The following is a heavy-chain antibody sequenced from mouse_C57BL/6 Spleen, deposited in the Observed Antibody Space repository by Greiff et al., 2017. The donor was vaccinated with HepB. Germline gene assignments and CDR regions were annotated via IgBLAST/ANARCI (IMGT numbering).Heavy chain of an antibody. CDR2: INPSTGGT. D-gene: IGHD2-12*01. CDR1: GYSFTGYY. CDR3: ARGERRWAMDY. Sequence: EVKLQQSGPELVKPGASVKISCKASGYSFTGYYMNWVKQSPEKSLEWIGEINPSTGGTTYNQKFKAKATLTVDKSSSTAYMQLKSLTSEDSAVYYCARGERRWAMDYWGQGTSVTVSS. V-gene: IGHV1-42*01. J-gene: IGHJ4*01.